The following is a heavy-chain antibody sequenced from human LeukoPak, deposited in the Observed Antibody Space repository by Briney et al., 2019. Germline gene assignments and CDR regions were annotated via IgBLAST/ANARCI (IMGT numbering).Heavy chain of an antibody. CDR1: GYTFTSYG. D-gene: IGHD3-22*01. CDR2: INAGNGNT. V-gene: IGHV1-18*03. CDR3: ARMGSGYYYDY. J-gene: IGHJ4*02. Sequence: ASVKVSCKASGYTFTSYGISWVRQAPGQGLEWMGWINAGNGNTKYSQELQGRVTITRDTSASTAYMELSSLRSEDMAVYYCARMGSGYYYDYWGQGTLVTVSS.